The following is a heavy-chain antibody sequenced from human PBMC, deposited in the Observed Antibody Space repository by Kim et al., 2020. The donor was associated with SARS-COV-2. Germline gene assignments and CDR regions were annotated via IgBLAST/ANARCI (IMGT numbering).Heavy chain of an antibody. V-gene: IGHV1-69*01. D-gene: IGHD3-10*01. J-gene: IGHJ4*02. Sequence: NYRPKFQGGVTITADESTSTAYMELSSLRSEDTAVYYCAREGSGRQIDYCGQGTLVTVSS. CDR3: AREGSGRQIDY.